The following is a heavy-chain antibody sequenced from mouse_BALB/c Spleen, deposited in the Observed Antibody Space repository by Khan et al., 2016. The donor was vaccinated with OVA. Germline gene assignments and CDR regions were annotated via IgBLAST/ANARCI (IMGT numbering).Heavy chain of an antibody. CDR2: INYSGNT. CDR1: GYSITSEYA. J-gene: IGHJ3*01. V-gene: IGHV3-2*02. Sequence: EVQLVETGPGLVKPSQSLSLTCTVTGYSITSEYAWNWIRQFPGNKLEWMGYINYSGNTRFNPSLKSRTSIIRDTSKNQFFLQLNSVTTEDTATDYCARKDYYDYDPFPYWGQGTLVTVSA. CDR3: ARKDYYDYDPFPY. D-gene: IGHD2-4*01.